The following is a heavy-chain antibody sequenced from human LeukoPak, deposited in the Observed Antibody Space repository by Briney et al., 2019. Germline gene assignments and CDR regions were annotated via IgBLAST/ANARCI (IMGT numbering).Heavy chain of an antibody. J-gene: IGHJ4*02. CDR1: GASISSYY. D-gene: IGHD4-23*01. V-gene: IGHV4-59*01. Sequence: PSETLSLTCTVSGASISSYYWTWIRHPPGKGLEWIGSSYYSGSTNYNPSLKSRVTISVDTSNNQFSLKVSSVTAADTAVYYCAGGLRWSDYWGQGTLVTVSS. CDR3: AGGLRWSDY. CDR2: SYYSGST.